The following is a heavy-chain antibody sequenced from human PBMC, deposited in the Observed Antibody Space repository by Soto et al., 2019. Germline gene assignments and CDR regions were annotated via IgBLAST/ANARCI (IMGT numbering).Heavy chain of an antibody. V-gene: IGHV4-39*01. Sequence: PSETLSLTCTVSGGSISSSSYYWGWIRQPPGKGLEWIGSIYYSGSTYYNPSLKSRVTISVDTSKNQFSLKLSSVTAADTAVYYCARLRWEPLGPYDYWGQGTLVTVSS. CDR1: GGSISSSSYY. D-gene: IGHD1-26*01. J-gene: IGHJ4*02. CDR2: IYYSGST. CDR3: ARLRWEPLGPYDY.